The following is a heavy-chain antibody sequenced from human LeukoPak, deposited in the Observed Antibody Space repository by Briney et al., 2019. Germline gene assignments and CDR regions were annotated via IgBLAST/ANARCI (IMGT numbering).Heavy chain of an antibody. Sequence: SETLSLTCTVSGGSISSSSYYWSWIRQPPGKGLEWIGYIYHSGSTYYNPSLKSRVTISVDRSKNQFSLKLSSVTAADTAVYYCATTVAGYPFFDYWGQGTLVTVSS. V-gene: IGHV4-30-2*02. D-gene: IGHD6-19*01. J-gene: IGHJ4*02. CDR3: ATTVAGYPFFDY. CDR2: IYHSGST. CDR1: GGSISSSSYY.